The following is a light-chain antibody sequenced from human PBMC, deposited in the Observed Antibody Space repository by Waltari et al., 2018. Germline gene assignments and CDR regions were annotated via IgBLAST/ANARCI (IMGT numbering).Light chain of an antibody. J-gene: IGKJ2*01. CDR2: AAS. CDR1: QGISNY. Sequence: DIQMTQSPSSLSASVGDRVTITCRASQGISNYLAWYQQKPGKVPKLLIYAASTLQSGVPARLSGSGYGTDFTLTISSLQPEDVATYYCQKYNSAPYTFGQGTKLEIK. CDR3: QKYNSAPYT. V-gene: IGKV1-27*01.